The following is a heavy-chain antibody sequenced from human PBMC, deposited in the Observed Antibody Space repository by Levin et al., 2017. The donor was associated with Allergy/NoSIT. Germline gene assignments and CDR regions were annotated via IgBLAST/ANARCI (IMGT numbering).Heavy chain of an antibody. CDR3: AGTSAYSSAWHDTFHI. CDR2: TYYRSTWNN. CDR1: GATVSSYSAA. V-gene: IGHV6-1*01. Sequence: PSETLSLTCAISGATVSSYSAAWNWIRQSPSRGLEWLGRTYYRSTWNNDYAASVKSRITINPDTSKNQLSLQLNSVPPEDTAVYYCAGTSAYSSAWHDTFHIWGQGTMVSVSS. D-gene: IGHD6-19*01. J-gene: IGHJ3*02.